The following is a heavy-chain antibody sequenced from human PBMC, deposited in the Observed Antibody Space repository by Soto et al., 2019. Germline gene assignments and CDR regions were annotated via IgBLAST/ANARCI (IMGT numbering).Heavy chain of an antibody. V-gene: IGHV3-64D*06. J-gene: IGHJ5*02. D-gene: IGHD4-17*01. CDR2: ISSNGDST. Sequence: VWSLRLSCSASGFTFSMFSMHWVRQAPGKGLEYVSGISSNGDSTYYADSVKGRFTISRDNSKNTLYLQMSSLRAVDTAVYYCVHPRSTVQIPPTWGQGTLVTVSS. CDR1: GFTFSMFS. CDR3: VHPRSTVQIPPT.